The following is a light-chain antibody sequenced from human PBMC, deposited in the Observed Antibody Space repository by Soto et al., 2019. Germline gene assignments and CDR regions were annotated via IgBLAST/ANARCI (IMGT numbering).Light chain of an antibody. V-gene: IGLV1-40*01. CDR1: SSNIGAGYD. Sequence: QSALTQPPSVSGAPGQRVTISCTGSSSNIGAGYDVHWYQQLPGTAPKLLIYGNSNRPSGVPDRFSGSKSGTSASLAITGLQAEDEADYYCQSYDSSLSGCYVFGTGTKVNVL. CDR3: QSYDSSLSGCYV. CDR2: GNS. J-gene: IGLJ1*01.